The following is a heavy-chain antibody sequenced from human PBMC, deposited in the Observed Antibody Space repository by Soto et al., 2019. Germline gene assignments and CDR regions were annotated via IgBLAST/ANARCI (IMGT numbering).Heavy chain of an antibody. CDR2: ISWNSGSI. Sequence: GGSLRLSCAASGFTFDDYAMHWVRQAPGKGLEWVSGISWNSGSIGYADSVKGRFTISRDNAKNSLYLQMNSLRAEDTALYYCSIDQGRIYDFCRGYRTDAFNIGGKGTMFTV. CDR1: GFTFDDYA. V-gene: IGHV3-9*01. CDR3: SIDQGRIYDFCRGYRTDAFNI. D-gene: IGHD3-3*01. J-gene: IGHJ3*02.